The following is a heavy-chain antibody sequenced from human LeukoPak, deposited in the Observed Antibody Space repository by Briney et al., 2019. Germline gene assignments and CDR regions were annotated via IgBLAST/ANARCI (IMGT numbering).Heavy chain of an antibody. Sequence: SETLSLTCTVSGGSISTYYWSWIRQPPGKEPEWIGNIYYSGSTNYNPSLKSRVTISIDTSKNQFSLKLSSVTAADTAVYYCARDINRFAQLYMDDWGKGTTVTTSS. CDR3: ARDINRFAQLYMDD. V-gene: IGHV4-59*12. CDR2: IYYSGST. D-gene: IGHD3-16*02. CDR1: GGSISTYY. J-gene: IGHJ6*03.